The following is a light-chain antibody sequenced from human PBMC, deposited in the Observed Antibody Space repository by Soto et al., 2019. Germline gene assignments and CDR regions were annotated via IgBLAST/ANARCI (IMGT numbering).Light chain of an antibody. CDR3: QQYYFTPLT. CDR1: QSVLYSSNNKNY. Sequence: DIVMTQSPDSLAVSLGERATINCKSSQSVLYSSNNKNYLAWYQQKPGQPPKLLIYWASTRESGVPDRFSGSGSGTDFTLTISSLQAEDVAVYDCQQYYFTPLTFGQGTKLEIK. V-gene: IGKV4-1*01. CDR2: WAS. J-gene: IGKJ2*01.